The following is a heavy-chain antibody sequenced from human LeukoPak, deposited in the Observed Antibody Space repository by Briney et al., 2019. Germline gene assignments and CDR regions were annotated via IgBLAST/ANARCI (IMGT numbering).Heavy chain of an antibody. CDR3: ANGKDYYDSSGPIRS. J-gene: IGHJ4*02. Sequence: GGSLRLSCAASGFTVSSNYMSWVRQAPGKGLEWVSVIYSGGSTYYADSVKGRFTISRHNSKNTLYIQMNSLRAEDTAVYYCANGKDYYDSSGPIRSWGQGTLVTVS. CDR2: IYSGGST. CDR1: GFTVSSNY. D-gene: IGHD3-22*01. V-gene: IGHV3-53*04.